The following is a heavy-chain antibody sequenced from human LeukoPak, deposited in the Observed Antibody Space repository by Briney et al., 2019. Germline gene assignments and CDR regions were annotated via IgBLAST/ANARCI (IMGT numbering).Heavy chain of an antibody. V-gene: IGHV3-30-3*01. Sequence: SLRLSCAASGFTLSSYAMHWVRQAPGKGLEWVAVISYDGSNKYYADSVKGRFTISRDNSKNTLYLQMNSLRAEDTAVYYCARNRHYDFWSGFDYWGQGTLVTVSS. D-gene: IGHD3-3*01. J-gene: IGHJ4*02. CDR2: ISYDGSNK. CDR1: GFTLSSYA. CDR3: ARNRHYDFWSGFDY.